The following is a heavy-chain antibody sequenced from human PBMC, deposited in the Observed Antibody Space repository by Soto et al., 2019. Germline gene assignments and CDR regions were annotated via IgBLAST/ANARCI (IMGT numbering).Heavy chain of an antibody. CDR2: IYWNDDK. Sequence: SGPTLVNPTQTLTLTFTFSGFSLITSGLGVGWIRQPPGKALEWLALIYWNDDKRYSPSLKSRLTITKDTSKNQVVLTMTNMDPVDTATYYCAHSEVYYDFWSGFNWGQGTLVTVSS. J-gene: IGHJ4*02. CDR3: AHSEVYYDFWSGFN. CDR1: GFSLITSGLG. D-gene: IGHD3-3*01. V-gene: IGHV2-5*01.